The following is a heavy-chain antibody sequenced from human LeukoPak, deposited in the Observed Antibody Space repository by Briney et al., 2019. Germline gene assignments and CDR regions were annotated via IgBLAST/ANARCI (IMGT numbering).Heavy chain of an antibody. J-gene: IGHJ4*02. CDR1: GFAFDDYA. V-gene: IGHV3-9*03. Sequence: GRSLRLSCAASGFAFDDYAMHWVRQVPGKGLEWVSGISWNSGSIGYADSVKGRFTISRDNAKNSLYLQMNSLRAEDMALYYCAKGYSRVVAGPFDCWGQGTLVTVSS. D-gene: IGHD6-19*01. CDR2: ISWNSGSI. CDR3: AKGYSRVVAGPFDC.